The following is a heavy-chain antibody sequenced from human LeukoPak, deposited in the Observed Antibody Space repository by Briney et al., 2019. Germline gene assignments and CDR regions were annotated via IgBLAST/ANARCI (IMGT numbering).Heavy chain of an antibody. D-gene: IGHD3-10*01. J-gene: IGHJ4*02. CDR3: ARGDHGSGSYYEF. V-gene: IGHV3-33*01. CDR2: IWYDGSDK. CDR1: GFTFSSFG. Sequence: GGSLRLSCGASGFTFSSFGMHWVRQAPGKGLAWVAIIWYDGSDKYYEDAVKGRFTISRDNSKNTLCLQMNSMRAEDTAVYYCARGDHGSGSYYEFWGQGTLVTVSS.